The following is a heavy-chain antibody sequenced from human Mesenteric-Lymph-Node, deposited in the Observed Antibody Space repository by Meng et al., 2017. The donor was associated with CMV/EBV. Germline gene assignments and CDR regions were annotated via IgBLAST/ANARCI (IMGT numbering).Heavy chain of an antibody. CDR2: INTYNGDT. V-gene: IGHV1-18*01. Sequence: ASVTVSCKASGYTFASYGITWVRQAPGQGLAWMGWINTYNGDTNYAQKVPGRVTMTTDTSMTTAYMELRSLRSDDTAVYYCAREKWLLNYEIALFDSWGQGTLVTVSS. CDR1: GYTFASYG. J-gene: IGHJ5*01. CDR3: AREKWLLNYEIALFDS. D-gene: IGHD3-22*01.